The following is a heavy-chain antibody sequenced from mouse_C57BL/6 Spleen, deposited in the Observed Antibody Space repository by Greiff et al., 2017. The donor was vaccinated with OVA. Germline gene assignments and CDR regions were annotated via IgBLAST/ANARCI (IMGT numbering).Heavy chain of an antibody. CDR1: GYTFTSYW. CDR3: ARSYSNYPYWYFDV. Sequence: QVQLKQPGAELVRPGSSVKLSCKASGYTFTSYWMHWVKQRPIQGLEWIGNIDPSDSETHYNQKFKDKATLTVDKSYSTAYMQLSSLTSEDSAVDYCARSYSNYPYWYFDVWGTGTTVTVSS. CDR2: IDPSDSET. V-gene: IGHV1-52*01. J-gene: IGHJ1*03. D-gene: IGHD2-5*01.